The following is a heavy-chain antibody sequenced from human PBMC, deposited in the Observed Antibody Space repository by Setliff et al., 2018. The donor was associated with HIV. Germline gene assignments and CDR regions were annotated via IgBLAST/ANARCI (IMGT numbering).Heavy chain of an antibody. CDR2: ISTNGDST. Sequence: GESLRLSCSTSGFTFSNYAMHWVRQAPGQGLEYVSSISTNGDSTSYADSVKGRFTISRDNSKNTLYLQMNSLRAEDTALYYCAREIKMATILGWTYYFDYWGQGTLVTVSS. CDR1: GFTFSNYA. D-gene: IGHD5-12*01. V-gene: IGHV3-64*04. J-gene: IGHJ4*02. CDR3: AREIKMATILGWTYYFDY.